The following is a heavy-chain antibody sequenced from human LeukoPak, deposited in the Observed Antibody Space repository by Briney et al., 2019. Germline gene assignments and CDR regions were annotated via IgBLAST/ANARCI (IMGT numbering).Heavy chain of an antibody. Sequence: ASVKVSCKASGYTFTSYYMHWVRQAPGQGLEWMGRINPSGGSTSYAQKFQGRVTMTRDTSTSTVYMEPSSLRSEDTAVYYCARGSLFYDSSGYYPDAFDIWGQGTMVTVSS. CDR2: INPSGGST. V-gene: IGHV1-46*03. J-gene: IGHJ3*02. CDR3: ARGSLFYDSSGYYPDAFDI. CDR1: GYTFTSYY. D-gene: IGHD3-22*01.